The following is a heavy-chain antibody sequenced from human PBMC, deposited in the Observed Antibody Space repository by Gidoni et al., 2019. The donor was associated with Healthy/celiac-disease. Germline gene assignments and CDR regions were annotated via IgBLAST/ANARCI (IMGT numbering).Heavy chain of an antibody. CDR3: ARGEYSYGPYYFDY. D-gene: IGHD5-18*01. CDR1: GLTFSSYW. V-gene: IGHV3-74*01. CDR2: INSDGSST. Sequence: EVQLVESGGGLVQPGGSLRLSCAASGLTFSSYWMHWVRQAPGKGLVWVSRINSDGSSTSYADSVKGRFTISRDNAKNTLYLQMNSLRAEDTAVYYCARGEYSYGPYYFDYWGQGTLVTVSS. J-gene: IGHJ4*02.